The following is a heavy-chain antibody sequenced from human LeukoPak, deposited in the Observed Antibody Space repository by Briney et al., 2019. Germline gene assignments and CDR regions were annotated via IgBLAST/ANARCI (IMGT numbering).Heavy chain of an antibody. CDR1: GFSFDDFA. D-gene: IGHD3-10*01. CDR3: TKERGLFIAQSGTDYYYGMDV. V-gene: IGHV3-9*01. CDR2: ISWNSRDI. Sequence: PGGSLRLSCAASGFSFDDFAMHWVRQAPGKGLEWVSGISWNSRDIAYAASVKGRFTISRDNAKNSLHLQMSSLRAEDTALYYCTKERGLFIAQSGTDYYYGMDVWGQGTTVTVSS. J-gene: IGHJ6*02.